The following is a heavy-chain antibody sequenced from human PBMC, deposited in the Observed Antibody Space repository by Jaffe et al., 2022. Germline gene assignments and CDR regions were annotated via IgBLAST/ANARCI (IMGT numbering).Heavy chain of an antibody. Sequence: EVQLVESGGGLVKPGGSLRLSCAASGFTFSSFSMNWVRQAPGKGLEWVSSISSGSSYIYYADSMKGRFTISRDNAKNSLSLQMNSLRAEDTAVYYCARDVSRGYCTGGVCGAFDIWGQGTMVTVSS. CDR1: GFTFSSFS. V-gene: IGHV3-21*01. CDR2: ISSGSSYI. J-gene: IGHJ3*02. CDR3: ARDVSRGYCTGGVCGAFDI. D-gene: IGHD2-8*02.